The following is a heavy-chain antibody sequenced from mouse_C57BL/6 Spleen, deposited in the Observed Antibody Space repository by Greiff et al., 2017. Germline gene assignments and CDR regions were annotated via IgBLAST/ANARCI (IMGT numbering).Heavy chain of an antibody. CDR2: IDPENGDT. J-gene: IGHJ2*01. CDR1: GFNIKDDY. V-gene: IGHV14-4*01. Sequence: VQLQQSGAELVRPGASVKLSCTASGFNIKDDYMHWVKQRPEQGLEWIGWIDPENGDTEYASKFQGKATITADTSSNTAYLQLSSLTSEDTAVYYCTTRLTAYFYYWGQGTTLTVSS. CDR3: TTRLTAYFYY. D-gene: IGHD4-1*01.